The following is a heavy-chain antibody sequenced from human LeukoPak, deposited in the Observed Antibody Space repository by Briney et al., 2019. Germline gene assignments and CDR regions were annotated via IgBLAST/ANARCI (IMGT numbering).Heavy chain of an antibody. CDR1: GGSISSDY. V-gene: IGHV4-4*07. Sequence: PPETLCLTCTEPGGSISSDYWSWIRQPPGKGLEWIGRIYTSGNTNYNPSLKSRVTISVDKSKNQFSLKLSSVPAADTAVHYCARAGRYDISGMGIFDYWGQGTLVTVSS. J-gene: IGHJ4*02. CDR2: IYTSGNT. D-gene: IGHD3-22*01. CDR3: ARAGRYDISGMGIFDY.